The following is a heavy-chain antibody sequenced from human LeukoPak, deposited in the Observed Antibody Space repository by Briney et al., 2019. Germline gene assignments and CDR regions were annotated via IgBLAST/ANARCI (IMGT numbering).Heavy chain of an antibody. J-gene: IGHJ4*02. CDR2: ISHSGTT. Sequence: PSETLSLTCTDSGFSISSGHYWGWTRQPPGKGLEWIASISHSGTTFYNPSLKSRVTISVDTSKNQFSLTVTSVTAADTAVYYCSRGQSISAVAVWGQGTLVTVSS. CDR1: GFSISSGHY. D-gene: IGHD6-13*01. CDR3: SRGQSISAVAV. V-gene: IGHV4-38-2*02.